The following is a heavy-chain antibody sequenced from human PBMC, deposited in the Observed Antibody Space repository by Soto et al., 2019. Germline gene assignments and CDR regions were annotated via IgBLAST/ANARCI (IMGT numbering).Heavy chain of an antibody. CDR3: ARPEYSSSSYGMDV. J-gene: IGHJ6*02. V-gene: IGHV3-48*02. CDR1: GFTFSSYS. Sequence: EVQLVESGGGLVQPGGSLRLSCAASGFTFSSYSMNWVRQAPGKGREWVSYISSSSSTIYYADSVKGRFASSRDNAKNSPYRQMNSLRDEDTAVYYCARPEYSSSSYGMDVWGQGTTVTVSS. CDR2: ISSSSSTI. D-gene: IGHD6-6*01.